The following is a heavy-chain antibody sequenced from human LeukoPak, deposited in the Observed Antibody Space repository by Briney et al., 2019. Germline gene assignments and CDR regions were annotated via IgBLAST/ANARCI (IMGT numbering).Heavy chain of an antibody. V-gene: IGHV3-30*04. D-gene: IGHD1-26*01. CDR1: GFTFSSYA. J-gene: IGHJ3*02. CDR3: ARALPKWELTPVGAFDI. Sequence: GGSLRLSCAASGFTFSSYAMHWVRQAPAKGLEWVAVISYDGSNKYYADSVKGRFTISRDNSKNTLYLQMNSLRAEDTAVYYCARALPKWELTPVGAFDIWGQGTMVTVSS. CDR2: ISYDGSNK.